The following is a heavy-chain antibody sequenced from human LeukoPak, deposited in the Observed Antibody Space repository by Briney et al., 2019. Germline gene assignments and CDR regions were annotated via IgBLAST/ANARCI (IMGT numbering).Heavy chain of an antibody. Sequence: PGGSLRLSCAASGFTFSSYAMSWVRQAPGKGLEWVSAISGSGGSTYYADSVKGRFTISRDNAKNSLYLQMNSLRAEDTAVYYCAREMGIAARPDYWGQGTLVTVSS. J-gene: IGHJ4*02. D-gene: IGHD6-6*01. CDR2: ISGSGGST. CDR1: GFTFSSYA. V-gene: IGHV3-23*01. CDR3: AREMGIAARPDY.